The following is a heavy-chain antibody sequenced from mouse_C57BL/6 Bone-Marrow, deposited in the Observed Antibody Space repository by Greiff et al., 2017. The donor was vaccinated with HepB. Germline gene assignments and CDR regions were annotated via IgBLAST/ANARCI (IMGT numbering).Heavy chain of an antibody. CDR2: ISSGGSYT. D-gene: IGHD4-1*01. J-gene: IGHJ3*01. Sequence: EVQLVESGGDLVKPGGSLKLSCAASGFTFSSYGMSWVRQTPDKRLEWVATISSGGSYTDYPDSVKGRYTISRDKAKNTLYLQMSSLKSADTAMYYCARDSNWDWFAYWGQGTLVTVSA. CDR1: GFTFSSYG. V-gene: IGHV5-6*01. CDR3: ARDSNWDWFAY.